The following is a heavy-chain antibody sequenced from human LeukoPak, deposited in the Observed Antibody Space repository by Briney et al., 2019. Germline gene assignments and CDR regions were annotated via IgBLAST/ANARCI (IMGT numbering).Heavy chain of an antibody. J-gene: IGHJ4*02. Sequence: PGGSLRLSCVASGFPFDRYRMSWVRQAPGKGLEWVANIKHDGSEKNFVDSVKGRFTISRDNAENSLFLQMNSLRADDTAVYFCARQPIYEAYFDFWGQGTLVTVSS. V-gene: IGHV3-7*01. CDR3: ARQPIYEAYFDF. CDR2: IKHDGSEK. CDR1: GFPFDRYR. D-gene: IGHD2/OR15-2a*01.